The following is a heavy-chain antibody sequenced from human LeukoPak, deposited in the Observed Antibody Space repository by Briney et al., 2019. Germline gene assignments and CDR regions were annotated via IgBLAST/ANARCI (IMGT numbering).Heavy chain of an antibody. CDR3: ARVRGITIFGVVIISPPYYYMDV. V-gene: IGHV4-34*01. J-gene: IGHJ6*03. CDR2: INQSGGT. Sequence: PSETLSLTCAVYGGSFSDYSWTWIRQPPGKGLEWIGEINQSGGTNHNPSLMSRVIMSVDTSKNQFSLKLSSVTAADTAVYYCARVRGITIFGVVIISPPYYYMDVWGKGTTVTVSS. D-gene: IGHD3-3*01. CDR1: GGSFSDYS.